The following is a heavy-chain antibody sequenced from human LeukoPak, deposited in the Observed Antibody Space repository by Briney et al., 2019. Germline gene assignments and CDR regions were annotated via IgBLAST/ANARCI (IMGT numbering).Heavy chain of an antibody. CDR3: ARDYYDSSGYSYYYYYYMDV. CDR2: IYTSGST. V-gene: IGHV4-4*07. CDR1: GGSISSYY. J-gene: IGHJ6*03. D-gene: IGHD3-22*01. Sequence: PSETLSLTCPVSGGSISSYYWSWIRQPAGKGLEWIGRIYTSGSTNYNPSLKSRGTMSVDTSKNQFSLKLSSVTAADPAVYYCARDYYDSSGYSYYYYYYMDVWGKGTTVTVSS.